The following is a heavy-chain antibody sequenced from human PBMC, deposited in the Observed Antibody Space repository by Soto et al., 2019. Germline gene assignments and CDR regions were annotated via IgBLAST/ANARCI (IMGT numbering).Heavy chain of an antibody. J-gene: IGHJ4*02. V-gene: IGHV3-21*01. CDR2: ISSSSSYI. D-gene: IGHD3-10*01. CDR1: GFTFSSYS. CDR3: ASQLLWFGEVDY. Sequence: PGGSLRLSCAASGFTFSSYSMNWVRQAPGKGLEWVSSISSSSSYIYYADSVKGRFTISRDNAKNSLYLQMNSLRAEDTAVYYCASQLLWFGEVDYWGQGTLVTVSS.